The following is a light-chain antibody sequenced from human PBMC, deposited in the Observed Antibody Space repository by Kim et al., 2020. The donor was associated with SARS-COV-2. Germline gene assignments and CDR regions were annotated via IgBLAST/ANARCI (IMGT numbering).Light chain of an antibody. Sequence: QSITISCTGTSSDVGSYNLVSWYQQHPGKAPKLMIYEVSKRPSGVSNRFSGSKSGNTASLTISGIQAEDEADYYCCSYAGSSTYVVFGGGTKLTVL. CDR2: EVS. CDR3: CSYAGSSTYVV. V-gene: IGLV2-23*02. CDR1: SSDVGSYNL. J-gene: IGLJ2*01.